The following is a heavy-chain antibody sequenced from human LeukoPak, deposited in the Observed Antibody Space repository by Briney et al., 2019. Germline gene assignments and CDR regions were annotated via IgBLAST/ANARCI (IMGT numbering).Heavy chain of an antibody. J-gene: IGHJ4*02. V-gene: IGHV3-74*01. CDR2: INSDGGST. D-gene: IGHD3-10*01. Sequence: GGSLRLSCAASGFTFSSYWMYWVRQAPGKGLVWVSRINSDGGSTSYADSVKGRFTISRDNAKNTLYLQMNSLRAEDTAVYYCARPITMVRGVTGYWGQGTLVTVSS. CDR1: GFTFSSYW. CDR3: ARPITMVRGVTGY.